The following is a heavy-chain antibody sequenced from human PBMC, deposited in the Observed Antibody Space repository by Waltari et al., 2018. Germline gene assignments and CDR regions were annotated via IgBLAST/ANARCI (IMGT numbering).Heavy chain of an antibody. CDR1: GYTFTGYY. J-gene: IGHJ4*02. CDR3: ARGRKYYYDSSGYYGLDY. V-gene: IGHV1-2*06. Sequence: QVQLVQSGAEVKKPGASVKVSCKASGYTFTGYYMHWVRQAPGQGLEWMGRINPNSGGTNYAQKFQGRVTMTRDTSISTAYMELSRLRSDDTAVYYCARGRKYYYDSSGYYGLDYWGQGTLVTVSS. CDR2: INPNSGGT. D-gene: IGHD3-22*01.